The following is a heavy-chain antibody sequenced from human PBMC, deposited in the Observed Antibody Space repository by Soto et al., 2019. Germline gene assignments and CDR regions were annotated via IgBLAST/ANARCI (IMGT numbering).Heavy chain of an antibody. CDR3: AREDGDYITWFDP. D-gene: IGHD4-17*01. V-gene: IGHV4-59*01. CDR1: GDSISRYY. J-gene: IGHJ5*02. CDR2: IHYSGTT. Sequence: QVQLQESGPGLVKPSETLSLTCTVSGDSISRYYWNWIRQSPGKGLEWIGNIHYSGTTNYNPSLKSRVTISVVTSNNQFSLKLTSVTAADTAVYYCAREDGDYITWFDPWGQGTLVTVSS.